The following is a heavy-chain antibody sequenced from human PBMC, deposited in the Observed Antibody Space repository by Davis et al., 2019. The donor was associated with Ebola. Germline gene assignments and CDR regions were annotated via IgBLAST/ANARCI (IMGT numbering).Heavy chain of an antibody. CDR3: AKGVAALYYYYGMDV. CDR1: GFSFGTYG. J-gene: IGHJ6*02. CDR2: LSYDGSHT. D-gene: IGHD2-15*01. Sequence: PGGSLRLSCTAFGFSFGTYGMHWVRQAPGKGLEWVQNLSYDGSHTSSIDSVKGRFTISRGNSKNTLYLQMNSLRAEDSAVYYCAKGVAALYYYYGMDVWGQGTTVTVSS. V-gene: IGHV3-30*18.